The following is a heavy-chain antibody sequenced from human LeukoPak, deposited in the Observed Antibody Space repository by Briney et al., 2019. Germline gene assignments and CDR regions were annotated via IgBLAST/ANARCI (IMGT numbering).Heavy chain of an antibody. J-gene: IGHJ4*02. D-gene: IGHD5-24*01. V-gene: IGHV1-24*01. CDR3: ATFPRDGCNHPFDY. CDR2: FDTEDGET. Sequence: GASVKVSCKVSGYTLTELSMHWVRQAPGKGLEWMGGFDTEDGETIYAQKFQGRVTMTEDTSTDTAYMELSSLRSEDTAVYYCATFPRDGCNHPFDYWGQGTLITVSS. CDR1: GYTLTELS.